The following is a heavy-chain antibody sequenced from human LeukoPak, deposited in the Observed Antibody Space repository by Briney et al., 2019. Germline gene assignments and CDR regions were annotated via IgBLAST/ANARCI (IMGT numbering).Heavy chain of an antibody. CDR1: GGSLSSGDYY. D-gene: IGHD4-23*01. CDR3: ARDLDYGGSHFDY. Sequence: PSQTLSLTCTVSGGSLSSGDYYWSWIRQPPGKGLEWIGYIYYSGSTYYNPSLKSRVTISVDTSKNQFSLKLSSVTAANTAVYYCARDLDYGGSHFDYWGQGTLVTVSS. V-gene: IGHV4-30-4*01. J-gene: IGHJ4*02. CDR2: IYYSGST.